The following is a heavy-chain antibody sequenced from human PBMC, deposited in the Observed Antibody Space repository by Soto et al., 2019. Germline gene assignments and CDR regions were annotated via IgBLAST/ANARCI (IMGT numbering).Heavy chain of an antibody. J-gene: IGHJ6*02. Sequence: VQLVQSGAEVRKPGASVKVSCTASGDSLDGYYIHWVRQTPGQGLEWMGWIFPKSGGTRLQRRFQGRVSMTSGSSTGPVYLDVTSLAFDDTAVYYCAREGMFHFEAKDYYPSTYGLDFWGQGTTVTVSS. CDR3: AREGMFHFEAKDYYPSTYGLDF. CDR1: GDSLDGYY. D-gene: IGHD3-10*01. V-gene: IGHV1-2*02. CDR2: IFPKSGGT.